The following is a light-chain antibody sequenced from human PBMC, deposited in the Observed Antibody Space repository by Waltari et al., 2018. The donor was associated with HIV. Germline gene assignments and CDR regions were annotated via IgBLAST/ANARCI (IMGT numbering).Light chain of an antibody. J-gene: IGLJ1*01. V-gene: IGLV2-14*01. CDR1: SSDVGGYNY. CDR2: DVS. CDR3: SSYTSSSTRV. Sequence: QSALTQPASVSGSPGQSITISCTGTSSDVGGYNYVSCYQQHPGKAPKLMIYDVSNRPSGVSNRFSGSKAGNTASLTSSGLQAEDEADYYCSSYTSSSTRVFGTGTKVTVL.